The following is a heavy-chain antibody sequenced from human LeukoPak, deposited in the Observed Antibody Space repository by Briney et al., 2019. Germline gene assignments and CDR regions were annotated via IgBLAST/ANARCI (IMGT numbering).Heavy chain of an antibody. D-gene: IGHD3/OR15-3a*01. Sequence: GGSLRLSCSASGFTFSTYAVHWVRQAPGKGLEYISAISTNGGSTYYADSVKGRFTISRDNSKNTLYLQMSRLRVEDTAIYYCVTLGLASPSDYWGQGTLVTVSS. CDR2: ISTNGGST. J-gene: IGHJ4*02. V-gene: IGHV3-64D*09. CDR1: GFTFSTYA. CDR3: VTLGLASPSDY.